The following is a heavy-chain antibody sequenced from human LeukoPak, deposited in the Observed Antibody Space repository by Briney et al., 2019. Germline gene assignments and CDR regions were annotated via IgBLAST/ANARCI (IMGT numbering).Heavy chain of an antibody. D-gene: IGHD4-17*01. CDR2: IYYTGTT. J-gene: IGHJ6*02. Sequence: SETLSLTCSVSGGSISTYYWSWIRQLPGKGLEWIGYIYYTGTTNYNPPLRSRVTISVDPSRNQFSLRLSSVTAADTAVSYCAREDPQTTVPEGMDVWGHGTTVIVSS. CDR3: AREDPQTTVPEGMDV. V-gene: IGHV4-59*01. CDR1: GGSISTYY.